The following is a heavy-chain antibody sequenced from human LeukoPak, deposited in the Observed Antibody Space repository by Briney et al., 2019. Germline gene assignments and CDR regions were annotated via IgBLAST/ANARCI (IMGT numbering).Heavy chain of an antibody. J-gene: IGHJ4*02. Sequence: SETLSLTCAVSGASMNTHYWSWIRQPPGKGLEWIGYMLDTVTTKDNPSLMSRFTLSADTSKNQFSLRLTSVTAADTAVYYCATIKRGNIFGYFDFWGQGIPVTVSS. D-gene: IGHD5-18*01. CDR2: MLDTVTT. V-gene: IGHV4-59*11. CDR1: GASMNTHY. CDR3: ATIKRGNIFGYFDF.